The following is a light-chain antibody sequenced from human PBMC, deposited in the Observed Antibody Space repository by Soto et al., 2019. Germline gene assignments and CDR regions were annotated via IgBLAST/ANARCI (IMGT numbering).Light chain of an antibody. CDR3: QQYDTLRVT. CDR1: QDITNY. Sequence: DIQMTQSPSSLSASVGDRVTITCQASQDITNYLNWYQQKPGKAPKLLIYDASNLETGVPSRFSGSGSGTHFTLTISCLQPEDIATYYCQQYDTLRVTFGPGTKVDIK. V-gene: IGKV1-33*01. J-gene: IGKJ3*01. CDR2: DAS.